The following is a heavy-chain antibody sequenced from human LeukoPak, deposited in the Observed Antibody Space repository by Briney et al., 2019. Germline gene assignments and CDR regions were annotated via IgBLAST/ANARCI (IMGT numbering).Heavy chain of an antibody. CDR3: ARAITIFGVVPTGWFDP. Sequence: GGSLRLSCAASGFTFSSYAMHWVRQAPGKGLEYVSAISSNGGSTYYANSVKGRFTISRDNSKNTLYLQMGSLRAEDMAVYYCARAITIFGVVPTGWFDPWGQGTLVTVSS. CDR2: ISSNGGST. CDR1: GFTFSSYA. J-gene: IGHJ5*02. D-gene: IGHD3-3*01. V-gene: IGHV3-64*01.